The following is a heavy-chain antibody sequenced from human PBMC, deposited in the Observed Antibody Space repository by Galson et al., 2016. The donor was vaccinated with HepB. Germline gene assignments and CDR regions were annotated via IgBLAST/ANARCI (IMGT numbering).Heavy chain of an antibody. D-gene: IGHD5-18*01. CDR1: GFSLSDTEMC. J-gene: IGHJ6*02. CDR3: ARIRDTATASFRRGMEFYFYYGMDV. Sequence: PALVKPTQTLTLTCTFSGFSLSDTEMCVTWVRQAPGKAPEWLALIDWDDEKFYSPSLETRLSISKGTSKNQVVLTITDLDPADTATYYCARIRDTATASFRRGMEFYFYYGMDVWGHGTTVTVSS. V-gene: IGHV2-70*18. CDR2: IDWDDEK.